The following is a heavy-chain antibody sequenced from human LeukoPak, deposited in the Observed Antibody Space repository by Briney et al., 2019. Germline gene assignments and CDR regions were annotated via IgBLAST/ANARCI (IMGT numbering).Heavy chain of an antibody. Sequence: SETLSLTCTVSGYSISSGYYWGWIRQPPGKGLEWIGSIYHSGSTYYNPSLRSRVTISVDTSKNQFSLKLSSVTAADTAVYYCARESGEYYDFWSGYWYYFDYWGQGTLVTVSS. D-gene: IGHD3-3*01. V-gene: IGHV4-38-2*02. CDR1: GYSISSGYY. CDR3: ARESGEYYDFWSGYWYYFDY. J-gene: IGHJ4*02. CDR2: IYHSGST.